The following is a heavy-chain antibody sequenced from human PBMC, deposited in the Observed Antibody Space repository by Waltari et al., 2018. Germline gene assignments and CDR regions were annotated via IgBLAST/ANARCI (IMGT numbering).Heavy chain of an antibody. CDR3: ARAYDSAYSNYDDAFDI. J-gene: IGHJ3*02. CDR1: GGSISSYY. CDR2: IYYSGST. D-gene: IGHD4-4*01. V-gene: IGHV4-59*01. Sequence: QVQLQESGPGLVKPSETLSLTCTVSGGSISSYYLSWIRQPPGKGLEWIGYIYYSGSTNYNPSLKSRVTISVDTSKNQFSLKLSSVTAADTAVYYCARAYDSAYSNYDDAFDIWGQGTMVTVSS.